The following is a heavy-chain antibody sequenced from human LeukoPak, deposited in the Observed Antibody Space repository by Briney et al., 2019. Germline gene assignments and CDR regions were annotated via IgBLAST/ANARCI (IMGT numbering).Heavy chain of an antibody. J-gene: IGHJ6*02. V-gene: IGHV4-59*01. CDR3: ARVSGGYDYYCYYGMDV. D-gene: IGHD5-12*01. Sequence: SETLSLTCTVSGGSISSYYWSWIRQPPGKGLEWIGYIHYRASTNYNPSLKSRVTISVDTSKNQFSLKLSSVTAADTAVYYCARVSGGYDYYCYYGMDVWGQGTTVTVSS. CDR2: IHYRAST. CDR1: GGSISSYY.